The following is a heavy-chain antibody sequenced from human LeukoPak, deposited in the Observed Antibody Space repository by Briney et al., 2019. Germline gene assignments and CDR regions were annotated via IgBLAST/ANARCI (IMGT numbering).Heavy chain of an antibody. V-gene: IGHV3-30*18. J-gene: IGHJ4*02. CDR3: AKDRQWLAYFDY. CDR1: GFTFSTYG. CDR2: ISYDGRNK. Sequence: GGSLRLSCAASGFTFSTYGMHWVRQAPGKGLEWVAVISYDGRNKYYADYVKGRVTISRDNSKNTLYLQMNSLRAEDTAVYYCAKDRQWLAYFDYWGQGTLVTVSS. D-gene: IGHD6-19*01.